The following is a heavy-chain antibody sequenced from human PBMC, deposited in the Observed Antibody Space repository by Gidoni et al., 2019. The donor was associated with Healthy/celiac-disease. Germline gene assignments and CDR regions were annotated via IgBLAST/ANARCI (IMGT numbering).Heavy chain of an antibody. V-gene: IGHV4-59*01. CDR2: IYYSGST. CDR1: GGSISSYY. D-gene: IGHD4-4*01. Sequence: QVQLQESGPGLVKPSETLSLTCTVSGGSISSYYWSWIRQPPGKGLEWLGYIYYSGSTNYNPSLKSRVTISVDTSKNQFSLKLSSVTAADTAVYYCARGIYSNHFDYWGQGTLVTVSS. CDR3: ARGIYSNHFDY. J-gene: IGHJ4*02.